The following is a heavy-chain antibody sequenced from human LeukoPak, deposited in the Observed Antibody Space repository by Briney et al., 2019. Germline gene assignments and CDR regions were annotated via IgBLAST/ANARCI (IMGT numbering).Heavy chain of an antibody. CDR2: IRKKNAGYTT. CDR1: GFIFSAYI. CDR3: TREGGEGDYTAFDL. V-gene: IGHV3-72*01. D-gene: IGHD3-3*01. J-gene: IGHJ3*01. Sequence: SGGSLRLSCAAPGFIFSAYIMDWVRQAPGKGLEWIGRIRKKNAGYTTEYAASVKGRFVVSRDDSKDSVFLQMNSLETEDTAVHYCTREGGEGDYTAFDLWGQGTMVTVSS.